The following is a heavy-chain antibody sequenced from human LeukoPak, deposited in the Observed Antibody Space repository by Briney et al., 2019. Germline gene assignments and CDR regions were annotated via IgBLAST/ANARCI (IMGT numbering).Heavy chain of an antibody. V-gene: IGHV1-69*06. CDR1: GGTFSSYA. Sequence: ASVNVSCKASGGTFSSYAISWVRQAPGQGLEWMGGIIPIFGTANYAQKFQGRVTITADKSTSTAYMELSSLRSEDTAVYYCARAKLWFGELSYYFDYWGQGTLVTVSS. D-gene: IGHD3-10*01. CDR2: IIPIFGTA. CDR3: ARAKLWFGELSYYFDY. J-gene: IGHJ4*02.